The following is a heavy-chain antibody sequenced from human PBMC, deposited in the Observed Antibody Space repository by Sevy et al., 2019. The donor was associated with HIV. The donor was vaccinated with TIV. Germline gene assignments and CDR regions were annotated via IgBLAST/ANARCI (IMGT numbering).Heavy chain of an antibody. Sequence: ASVKVSCKASGYTFTSYGISWVRQAPGQGLEWMGWISAYNGNTNYAQKFQGRVTMTTDTSTSTAYMELRSLRSDDTAVYYCARDSDVKGIAVADPGAYYYYGMDVWGQGTTVTVSS. CDR2: ISAYNGNT. J-gene: IGHJ6*02. V-gene: IGHV1-18*01. D-gene: IGHD6-19*01. CDR1: GYTFTSYG. CDR3: ARDSDVKGIAVADPGAYYYYGMDV.